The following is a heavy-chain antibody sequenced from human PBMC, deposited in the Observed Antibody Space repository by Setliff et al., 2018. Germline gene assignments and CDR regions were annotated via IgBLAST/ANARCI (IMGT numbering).Heavy chain of an antibody. CDR2: ISGSGGST. V-gene: IGHV3-23*01. J-gene: IGHJ4*02. D-gene: IGHD3-22*01. CDR1: GFTFSSYA. Sequence: TGGSLRLSCAASGFTFSSYAMSWVRQAPGKGLEWVSAISGSGGSTYYADSVKGRFTISRDNSKNTLYLQMNSLRAEDTAVYYCARSDPYYYDSSGYYYFDYWGQGTLVTVSS. CDR3: ARSDPYYYDSSGYYYFDY.